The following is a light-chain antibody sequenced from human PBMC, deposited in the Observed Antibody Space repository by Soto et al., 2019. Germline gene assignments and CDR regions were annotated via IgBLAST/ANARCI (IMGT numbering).Light chain of an antibody. J-gene: IGKJ1*01. CDR2: DAS. CDR3: QQRSNWPRT. Sequence: EIVLTQSPATPSLYPGEGATLSCRASQSVGSYLAWYQQKPGQAPRLLIYDASNRATGIPARFSGSGSGTDFTLTISSLEPEDFAVYYCQQRSNWPRTFGQRTKVDVK. V-gene: IGKV3-11*01. CDR1: QSVGSY.